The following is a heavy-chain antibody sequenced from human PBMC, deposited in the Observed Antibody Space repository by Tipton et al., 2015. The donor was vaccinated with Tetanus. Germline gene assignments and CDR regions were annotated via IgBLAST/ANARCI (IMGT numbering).Heavy chain of an antibody. D-gene: IGHD3-16*01. J-gene: IGHJ6*02. V-gene: IGHV4-30-4*01. CDR2: ICYSGST. CDR1: GDSLSNGDYY. Sequence: TLSLTCTVSGDSLSNGDYYWSWIRQPPGKGLESIGYICYSGSTYYNPSLKSRVTISVDTSKNQFSLRLSSVTAADTAVYYCARDHGITWGGMGYYYGVDVWGQGTTVTVSS. CDR3: ARDHGITWGGMGYYYGVDV.